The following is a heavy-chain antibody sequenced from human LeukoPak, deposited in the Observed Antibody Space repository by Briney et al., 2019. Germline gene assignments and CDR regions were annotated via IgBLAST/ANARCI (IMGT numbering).Heavy chain of an antibody. CDR1: GFTFSNYA. CDR2: TTRAADKT. D-gene: IGHD2-21*01. V-gene: IGHV3-23*01. CDR3: ARSVVVGRVFPGLDY. Sequence: GGSLRLSCAASGFTFSNYAMSWVRQAPGKGLEWVSATTRAADKTYYADSVEGRFTISRDNSKNTLYLQRNSLRAEDTAVYYCARSVVVGRVFPGLDYWGQGTLVTVSS. J-gene: IGHJ4*02.